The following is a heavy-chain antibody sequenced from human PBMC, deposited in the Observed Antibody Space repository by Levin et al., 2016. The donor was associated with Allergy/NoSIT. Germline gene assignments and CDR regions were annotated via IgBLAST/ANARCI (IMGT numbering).Heavy chain of an antibody. J-gene: IGHJ4*02. D-gene: IGHD3-16*01. CDR3: AKDGGYDYVWGSYADY. CDR2: ISYDGSNK. CDR1: GFTFSSYG. Sequence: GGSLRLSCAASGFTFSSYGMHWVRQAPGKGLEWVAVISYDGSNKYYADSVKGRFTISRDNSKNTLYLQMNSLRAEDTAVYYCAKDGGYDYVWGSYADYWGQGTLVTVSS. V-gene: IGHV3-30*18.